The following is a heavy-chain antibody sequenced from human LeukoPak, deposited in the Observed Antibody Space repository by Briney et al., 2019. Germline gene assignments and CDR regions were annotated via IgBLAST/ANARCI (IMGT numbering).Heavy chain of an antibody. Sequence: PSETLSLTCSVSGGSISNYYWSWIRQPAGKGLEWIGRIYTSASANYNPSLKSRVTLSVDASKNQFSLRLSSLTAADTAVYYCARGRYCSATICSGGDAFDIWGQGTVVTVSS. J-gene: IGHJ3*02. CDR3: ARGRYCSATICSGGDAFDI. CDR1: GGSISNYY. CDR2: IYTSASA. V-gene: IGHV4-4*07. D-gene: IGHD5-24*01.